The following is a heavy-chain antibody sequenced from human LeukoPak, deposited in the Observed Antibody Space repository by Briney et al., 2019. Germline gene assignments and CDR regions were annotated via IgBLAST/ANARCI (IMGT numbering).Heavy chain of an antibody. Sequence: GGSLRLSCTASGFPFIEYSMNWVRQAPGKGLEWISYIGIDSGNKKYADSVRGRFTISADKAKNSLYLQMNSLRVEDTAVYYCARDHNYAFDNWGQGTLVSVAS. CDR1: GFPFIEYS. D-gene: IGHD1-1*01. V-gene: IGHV3-48*01. J-gene: IGHJ4*02. CDR2: IGIDSGNK. CDR3: ARDHNYAFDN.